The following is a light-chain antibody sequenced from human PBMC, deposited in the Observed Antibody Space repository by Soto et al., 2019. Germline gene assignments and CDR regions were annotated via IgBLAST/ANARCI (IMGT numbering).Light chain of an antibody. CDR1: QSVSSN. CDR3: QQYNNWPRT. V-gene: IGKV3-15*01. CDR2: GAS. Sequence: EIVMTQSPATLSVSPGERATLSCRASQSVSSNLAWYQQKPGQDPRLLIYGASTRATGIPARFSGSGSGTEFTLTISSLQSEDFAVYYCQQYNNWPRTFGQGTKVVIK. J-gene: IGKJ1*01.